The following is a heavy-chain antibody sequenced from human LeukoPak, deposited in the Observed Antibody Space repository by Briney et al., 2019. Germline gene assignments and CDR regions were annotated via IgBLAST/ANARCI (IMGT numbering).Heavy chain of an antibody. J-gene: IGHJ4*02. CDR2: ISGSGGST. Sequence: GGSLRLSCTASGFTFRNYAMSWVRQAPGKGLEWVSAISGSGGSTYYADSVKGRFTISRDNSKNTLYLQMNSLRAEDTALYYCAKPVAEYSSSWYSYTFDYWGQGTLVTVSS. D-gene: IGHD6-13*01. CDR3: AKPVAEYSSSWYSYTFDY. CDR1: GFTFRNYA. V-gene: IGHV3-23*01.